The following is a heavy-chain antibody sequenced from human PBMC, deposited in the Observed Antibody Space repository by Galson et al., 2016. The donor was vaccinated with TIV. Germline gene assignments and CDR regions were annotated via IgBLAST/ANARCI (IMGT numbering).Heavy chain of an antibody. CDR1: GFTFSTYA. CDR3: AKVLVGGGNNMIFDY. CDR2: IWGTGDDT. Sequence: SLRLSCAAPGFTFSTYAMSWVHQAPGKGLEWVSTIWGTGDDTHYADSVKGRFTISRDNSKNTLYLEMNSLRAEGTAVYYCAKVLVGGGNNMIFDYWGQGTLVTVSS. V-gene: IGHV3-23*01. J-gene: IGHJ4*02. D-gene: IGHD1/OR15-1a*01.